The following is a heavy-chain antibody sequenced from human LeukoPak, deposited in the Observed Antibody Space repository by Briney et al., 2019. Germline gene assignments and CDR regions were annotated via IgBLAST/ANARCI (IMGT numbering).Heavy chain of an antibody. CDR2: INPNSGGT. Sequence: ASVKVSCKASGYTFAGYYMHWVRQAPGQGLEWMGWINPNSGGTNYAQKFQGRVTMTRDTSISTAYMELSRLRSDDTAVYYCARAVVTMVRGVITNFDYWGQGTLVTASS. J-gene: IGHJ4*02. CDR1: GYTFAGYY. V-gene: IGHV1-2*02. D-gene: IGHD3-10*01. CDR3: ARAVVTMVRGVITNFDY.